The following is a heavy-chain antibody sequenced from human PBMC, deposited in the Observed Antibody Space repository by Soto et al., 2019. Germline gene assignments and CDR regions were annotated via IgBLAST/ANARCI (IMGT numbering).Heavy chain of an antibody. CDR3: ARSTAEEVGIGPYYYYYYMDV. Sequence: GGSLRLSCAASGFTFSSYSMNWVRQAPGKGLEWVSSISSSSSYIYYADSVKGRFTISRDNAKNSLYLQMNSLRAEDTAVYYCARSTAEEVGIGPYYYYYYMDVWGKGTTVTVSS. D-gene: IGHD1-26*01. J-gene: IGHJ6*03. V-gene: IGHV3-21*01. CDR2: ISSSSSYI. CDR1: GFTFSSYS.